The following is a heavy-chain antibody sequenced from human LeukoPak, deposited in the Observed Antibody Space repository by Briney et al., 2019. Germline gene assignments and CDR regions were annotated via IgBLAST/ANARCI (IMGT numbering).Heavy chain of an antibody. Sequence: GGSLRLSCAASGFTVSSNYMSWVRQAPGKGLEWVSVIYSGGSTYYADSVKGRFTISRDNSKNTLYLQMNSLRAEDTAVYYCARDSKAAGLYYYYYYMDVWSKGTTVTVSS. CDR1: GFTVSSNY. CDR3: ARDSKAAGLYYYYYYMDV. J-gene: IGHJ6*03. CDR2: IYSGGST. V-gene: IGHV3-66*02. D-gene: IGHD6-13*01.